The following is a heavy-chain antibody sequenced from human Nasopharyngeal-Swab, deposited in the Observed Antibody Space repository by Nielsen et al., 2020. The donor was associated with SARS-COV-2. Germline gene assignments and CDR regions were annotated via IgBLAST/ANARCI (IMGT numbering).Heavy chain of an antibody. V-gene: IGHV4-59*08. Sequence: WIRQPPGKGLEWIGHISYSGSTHCDPSFRSRVTMSVDTSKNQFSLKLTSVTAADTAVYYCVRHEGGTTLDYWGQGTLVTVSS. D-gene: IGHD1-7*01. CDR3: VRHEGGTTLDY. J-gene: IGHJ4*02. CDR2: ISYSGST.